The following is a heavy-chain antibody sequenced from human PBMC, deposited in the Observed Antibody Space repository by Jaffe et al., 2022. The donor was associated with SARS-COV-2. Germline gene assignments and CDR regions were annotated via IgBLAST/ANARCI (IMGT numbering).Heavy chain of an antibody. CDR1: GFTFSSYA. J-gene: IGHJ5*02. Sequence: EVQLLESGGGLVQPGGSLRLSCAASGFTFSSYAMSWVRQAPGKGLEWVSAISGSGGSTYYADSVKGRFTISRDNSKNTLYLQMNSLRAEDTAVYYCAPPPRRTMTRASLGPWGQGTLVTVSS. CDR2: ISGSGGST. CDR3: APPPRRTMTRASLGP. V-gene: IGHV3-23*01.